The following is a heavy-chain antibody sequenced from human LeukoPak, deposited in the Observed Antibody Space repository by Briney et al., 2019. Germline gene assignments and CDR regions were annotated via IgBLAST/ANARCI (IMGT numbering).Heavy chain of an antibody. CDR1: GYTFTGYY. CDR3: ARSEIVVVPAADFDY. CDR2: INPNSGGT. Sequence: ASVKVSCKASGYTFTGYYMHWVRQAPGQGLEWMGWINPNSGGTNYEQKFQGRVTMNRDKSISTAYMELSRLRSDETAVYYCARSEIVVVPAADFDYWGQGTLVTVSS. J-gene: IGHJ4*02. V-gene: IGHV1-2*02. D-gene: IGHD2-2*01.